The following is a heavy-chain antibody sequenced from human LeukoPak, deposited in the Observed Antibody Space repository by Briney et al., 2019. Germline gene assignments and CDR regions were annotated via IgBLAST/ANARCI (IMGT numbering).Heavy chain of an antibody. J-gene: IGHJ3*02. D-gene: IGHD1-26*01. CDR2: MYYTGTT. CDR1: GVSISSYY. Sequence: SETLSLTCTASGVSISSYYWSWIRQPPGNRLEWIGYMYYTGTTNYNPSLKSRVTISVDTSKKQFSLKLSSVTAADTAVYYCARVLSGSYYVGAFDIWGQGTMVTVSS. CDR3: ARVLSGSYYVGAFDI. V-gene: IGHV4-59*01.